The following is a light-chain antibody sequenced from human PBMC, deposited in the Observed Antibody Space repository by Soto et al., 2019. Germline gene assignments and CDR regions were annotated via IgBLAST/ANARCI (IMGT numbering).Light chain of an antibody. CDR1: QSISSN. CDR3: QQYYDWPIT. CDR2: GAS. V-gene: IGKV3-15*01. Sequence: EIVLTQSPATLSLSPGERATLSCRASQSISSNLAWYQQKPGQAPRLLVYGASTRAIGIPARFSGSGSGTEFTLAISSLQSEDFAVYSCQQYYDWPITFGRGTRLEIK. J-gene: IGKJ5*01.